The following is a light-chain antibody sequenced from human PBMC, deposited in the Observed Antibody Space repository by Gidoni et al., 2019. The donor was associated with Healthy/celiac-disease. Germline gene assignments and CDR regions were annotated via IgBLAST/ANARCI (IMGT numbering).Light chain of an antibody. Sequence: DIQMTQSPSSLSASVGDRVTITCRASQSISSYLNWYQQKPGKAPKLLIYASSSLQSVVPSRFSGSLSGTDFTLTISSLQPEDFATYYCQQSYSTLVTFGQWTKLEIK. CDR2: ASS. CDR3: QQSYSTLVT. V-gene: IGKV1-39*01. J-gene: IGKJ2*01. CDR1: QSISSY.